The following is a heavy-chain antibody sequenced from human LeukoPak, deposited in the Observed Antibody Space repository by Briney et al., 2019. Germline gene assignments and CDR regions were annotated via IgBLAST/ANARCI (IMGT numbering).Heavy chain of an antibody. D-gene: IGHD6-19*01. Sequence: GESLKISFKGSGXSFTSYWIGWVRQMPGKGLEWMGIIYPGNSDTRYGPSFQGQVTISADKSISTAYLQWSSLKASDTAMYYCARRRAVAGQYYFDYWGQGTLVTVSS. CDR2: IYPGNSDT. CDR3: ARRRAVAGQYYFDY. CDR1: GXSFTSYW. V-gene: IGHV5-51*01. J-gene: IGHJ4*02.